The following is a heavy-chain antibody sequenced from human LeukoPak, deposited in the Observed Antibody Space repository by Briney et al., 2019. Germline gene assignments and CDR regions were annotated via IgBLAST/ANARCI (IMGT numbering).Heavy chain of an antibody. D-gene: IGHD3-10*01. Sequence: SETLSLTCTVSGGSISSCYWSWIRQPPGKGLEWIGYIYYSGSTNYNPSLKSRVTISVDTSKNQFSLKLSSVTAADTAVYYCARTPMVRGVPFAYFDYWGQGTLVTVSS. V-gene: IGHV4-59*01. J-gene: IGHJ4*02. CDR3: ARTPMVRGVPFAYFDY. CDR1: GGSISSCY. CDR2: IYYSGST.